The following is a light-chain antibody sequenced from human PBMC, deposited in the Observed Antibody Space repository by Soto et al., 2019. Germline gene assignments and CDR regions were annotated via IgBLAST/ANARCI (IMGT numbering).Light chain of an antibody. CDR1: QSISSW. J-gene: IGKJ4*01. Sequence: DIQMTQSPSTLSASVGDRVTITCRASQSISSWLAWYQQRPGKAPNLLIYDASSLESGVPSRFSGSGSGTEFTLPISSLQPNDFATYYCQQYNTYPLTFGGGTKVEIK. V-gene: IGKV1-5*01. CDR3: QQYNTYPLT. CDR2: DAS.